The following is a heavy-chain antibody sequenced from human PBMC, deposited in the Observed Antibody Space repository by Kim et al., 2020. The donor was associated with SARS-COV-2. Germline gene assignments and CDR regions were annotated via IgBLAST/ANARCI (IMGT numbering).Heavy chain of an antibody. J-gene: IGHJ5*01. CDR3: AKDHPRSGWPAFES. CDR1: GFTVSAYA. CDR2: MNNRGNP. D-gene: IGHD6-19*01. Sequence: GGSLRLSCAGSGFTVSAYAMNWVRQAPGGGLEWVAAMNNRGNPYYGNSAKGRFTISIDSSKNMLFLQMEGLQTEDTASYYYAKDHPRSGWPAFESWGQGT. V-gene: IGHV3-23*01.